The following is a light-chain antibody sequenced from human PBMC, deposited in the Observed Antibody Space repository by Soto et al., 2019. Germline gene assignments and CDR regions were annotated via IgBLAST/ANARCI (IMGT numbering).Light chain of an antibody. CDR2: DTT. Sequence: QAVVTQEPSLTVSPGGSVTLTCGSSTGAVTSGHYPYWFQQRPGQAPRTLIYDTTNKHSWTPARFSGSLLGGKAALTLSGAQPEDEAEYYCLLSYSGTAVFGGGTQLTVL. CDR3: LLSYSGTAV. J-gene: IGLJ7*01. V-gene: IGLV7-46*01. CDR1: TGAVTSGHY.